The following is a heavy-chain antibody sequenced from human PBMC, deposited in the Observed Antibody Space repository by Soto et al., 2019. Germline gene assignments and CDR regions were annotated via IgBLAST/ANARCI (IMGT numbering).Heavy chain of an antibody. Sequence: SETLSLTSTVSGGSISSTTSSWGWIRQPPGKGLEWIGSIYYSGSTYDNPSLKSRVTMSVDTYKNQFSLKLTSVTAADTAVYYCATGGTYFDYWGQGPLVNVSS. J-gene: IGHJ4*02. V-gene: IGHV4-39*07. D-gene: IGHD3-10*01. CDR1: GGSISSTTSS. CDR3: ATGGTYFDY. CDR2: IYYSGST.